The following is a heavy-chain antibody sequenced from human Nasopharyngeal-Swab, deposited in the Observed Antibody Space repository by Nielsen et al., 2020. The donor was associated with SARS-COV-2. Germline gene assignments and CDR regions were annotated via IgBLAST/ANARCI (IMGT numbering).Heavy chain of an antibody. CDR3: ARDLDSGSYPY. CDR1: GFTVSSNY. V-gene: IGHV3-53*04. CDR2: IYSGGST. Sequence: GESLQISCAASGFTVSSNYMSWVRQAPGKGLEWVSVIYSGGSTYYADSVKGRFTISRHNSKNTLYLQMNSLRAEDTAVYYCARDLDSGSYPYWGQGTLVTVSS. D-gene: IGHD1-26*01. J-gene: IGHJ4*02.